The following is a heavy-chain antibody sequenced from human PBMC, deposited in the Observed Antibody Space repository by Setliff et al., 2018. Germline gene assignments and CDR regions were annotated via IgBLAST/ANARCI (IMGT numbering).Heavy chain of an antibody. D-gene: IGHD6-6*01. V-gene: IGHV4-59*02. J-gene: IGHJ4*02. Sequence: SETLSLTCTVSGASVRSHYWSWIRQSPEKGLEWIGFIFYSGDTKSNPSLKSRVTMSVDTSKNQFSLKLGSVTAADTAVYYCARGRNVAARLLDSWGQGARVTVSS. CDR1: GASVRSHY. CDR3: ARGRNVAARLLDS. CDR2: IFYSGDT.